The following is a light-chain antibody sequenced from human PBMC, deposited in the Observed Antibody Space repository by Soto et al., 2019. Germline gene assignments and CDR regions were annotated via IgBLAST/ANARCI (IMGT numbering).Light chain of an antibody. J-gene: IGLJ2*01. CDR3: AVWDDRLNAVV. V-gene: IGLV2-8*01. Sequence: QSALTQPPSASGSPGQSVTISCTGTSSDVGGYNYVSWYQQHPGKAPKLMIYEVSKRPSGVPDRFSGSKSGNTASLTVSGLQAEDEADYYCAVWDDRLNAVVFGGGTKLTVL. CDR1: SSDVGGYNY. CDR2: EVS.